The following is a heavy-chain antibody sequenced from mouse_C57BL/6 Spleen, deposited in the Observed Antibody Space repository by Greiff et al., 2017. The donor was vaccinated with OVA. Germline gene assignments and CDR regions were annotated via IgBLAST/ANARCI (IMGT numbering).Heavy chain of an antibody. CDR2: INPNNGGT. D-gene: IGHD6-1*01. J-gene: IGHJ3*01. CDR1: GYTFTDYN. V-gene: IGHV1-22*01. CDR3: ARQGASISFAY. Sequence: VQLQQSGPELVKPGASVKMSCKASGYTFTDYNMHWVKQSHGKSLEWIGYINPNNGGTSYNQQFKGQATLTVNKSSSTAYLELRSLTSEDSAVYYCARQGASISFAYWGQGTLVTVSA.